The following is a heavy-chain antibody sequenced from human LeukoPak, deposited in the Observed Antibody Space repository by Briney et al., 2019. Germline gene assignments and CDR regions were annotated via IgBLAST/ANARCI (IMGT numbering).Heavy chain of an antibody. CDR3: GRAPDY. V-gene: IGHV4-39*02. Sequence: SETLSLTCTVSGGSTSSTSYYWGWIRQPPGKGLEWIGSIYSSGSTYYSPSLKSRVTISEDTSKAHFSLKLSSVTAADTAVYYCGRAPDYWGQGTLVTVSS. CDR2: IYSSGST. J-gene: IGHJ4*02. CDR1: GGSTSSTSYY.